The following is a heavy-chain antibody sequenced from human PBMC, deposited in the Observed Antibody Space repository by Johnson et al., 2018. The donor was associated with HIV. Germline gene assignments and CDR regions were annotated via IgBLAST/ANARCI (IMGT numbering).Heavy chain of an antibody. V-gene: IGHV3-30-3*01. CDR2: ISYDGSNK. CDR1: GFTLSSYA. J-gene: IGHJ3*02. Sequence: QVQLMESGGGLIQPGGSLRLSCAASGFTLSSYAMHWVRQAPGKGLEWVALISYDGSNKYYADSVKGRFTISRDNSKNTLHLHMNSLRPEDTAVYFCARLSDFGVVTMGAFDIWGQGTMVTVS. D-gene: IGHD3-3*01. CDR3: ARLSDFGVVTMGAFDI.